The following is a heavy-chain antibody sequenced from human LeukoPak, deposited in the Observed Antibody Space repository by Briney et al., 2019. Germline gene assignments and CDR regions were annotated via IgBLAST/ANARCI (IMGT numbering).Heavy chain of an antibody. D-gene: IGHD1-26*01. V-gene: IGHV3-21*01. J-gene: IGHJ4*02. CDR2: ISSSSTYI. CDR3: ASGIYYTSVHTWSPV. Sequence: GGSLRLSCAASGFTFSSYSMNWVRQAPGKELEWVSSISSSSTYIYYTDSVKGRFTISRDDASNSLALQMNSLRAEDTAVYYCASGIYYTSVHTWSPVWGQGTLVTVSS. CDR1: GFTFSSYS.